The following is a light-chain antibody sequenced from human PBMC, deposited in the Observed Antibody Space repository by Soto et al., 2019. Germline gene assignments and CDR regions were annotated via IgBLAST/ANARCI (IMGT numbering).Light chain of an antibody. CDR2: DAS. V-gene: IGKV3-11*01. Sequence: EIVMTQSPATLSLSPGGRATLSCRASQSVGLSLAWYQQKPGQAPRLLIYDASERASGIPARFSGSGSGTDFTLTISSLEPEDFAVYYCQQRSNWPITFGQGTRLEIK. CDR3: QQRSNWPIT. CDR1: QSVGLS. J-gene: IGKJ5*01.